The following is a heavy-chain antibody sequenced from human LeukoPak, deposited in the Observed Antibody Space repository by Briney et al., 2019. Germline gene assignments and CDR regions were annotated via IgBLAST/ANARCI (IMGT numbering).Heavy chain of an antibody. V-gene: IGHV3-23*01. CDR2: ISGSGGST. D-gene: IGHD2-2*01. CDR1: GFTFSSYA. J-gene: IGHJ6*04. Sequence: GGSLRLSCAASGFTFSSYAMSWVRQAPGKGLEWVSAISGSGGSTYYADSVKGRFTISRDNSKNTLYLQMNSLRAEDTTVYYCAKAYLYCSSTSCPSGPRYYGMDVWGKGTTVTVSS. CDR3: AKAYLYCSSTSCPSGPRYYGMDV.